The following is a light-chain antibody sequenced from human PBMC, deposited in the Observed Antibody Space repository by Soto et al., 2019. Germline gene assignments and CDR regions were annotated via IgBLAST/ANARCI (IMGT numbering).Light chain of an antibody. J-gene: IGKJ1*01. CDR2: KAS. CDR3: QHYNSYSEA. V-gene: IGKV1-5*03. Sequence: DIQLTQSPSFLSASVGDRVTITFRASQSLNSLLAWYQQKPGKAPKLLIYKASTLKSGVPSRFSGSGSGTEFTLTISSLQPDDFATYYCQHYNSYSEAFGQGTKVDIK. CDR1: QSLNSL.